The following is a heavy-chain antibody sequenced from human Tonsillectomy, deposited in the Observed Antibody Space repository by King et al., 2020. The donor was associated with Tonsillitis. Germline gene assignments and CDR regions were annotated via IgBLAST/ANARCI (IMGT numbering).Heavy chain of an antibody. CDR2: ISGSGVST. Sequence: VQLVESGGGLVQPGGSLRLSCAASGFTFSSYAMSLVRQAPGEGLEWVSAISGSGVSTYYADSVRGRFTISRDNSKNTLYLQMKSLGAEDTALYYCAKDFYGGIFEYWGQGTLVTVSS. CDR1: GFTFSSYA. J-gene: IGHJ4*02. V-gene: IGHV3-23*04. CDR3: AKDFYGGIFEY. D-gene: IGHD4-23*01.